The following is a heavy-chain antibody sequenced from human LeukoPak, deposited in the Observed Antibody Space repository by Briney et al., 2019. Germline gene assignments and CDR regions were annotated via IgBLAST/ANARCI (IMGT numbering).Heavy chain of an antibody. CDR2: ISSNRGST. CDR1: GFTFSSYA. D-gene: IGHD3-22*01. V-gene: IGHV3-64*01. J-gene: IGHJ4*02. CDR3: ARAVKTYYYDSSGSYYFDY. Sequence: GGSLRLSCAASGFTFSSYAMHWVRQAPGKGLEYVSAISSNRGSTDYANSVKGRFTISRDNSKNALYLQMGSLRAEDMAVYYCARAVKTYYYDSSGSYYFDYWGQGTLVTVSS.